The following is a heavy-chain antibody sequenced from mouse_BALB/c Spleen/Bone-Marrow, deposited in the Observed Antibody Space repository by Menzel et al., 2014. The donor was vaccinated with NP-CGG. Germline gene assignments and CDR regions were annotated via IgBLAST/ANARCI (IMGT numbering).Heavy chain of an antibody. CDR2: INPYNGAT. CDR1: GYSFTDYY. D-gene: IGHD1-1*01. Sequence: VHVKQSGPELVKPGASVKISCKASGYSFTDYYMHWVKQSHVKSLEWIGRINPYNGATSYNQNFKDKASLTVDKSSSTAYMELHSLTSEDSAVYYCARRNYGSSYWYFDVWGAGTTVTVSS. V-gene: IGHV1-26*01. CDR3: ARRNYGSSYWYFDV. J-gene: IGHJ1*01.